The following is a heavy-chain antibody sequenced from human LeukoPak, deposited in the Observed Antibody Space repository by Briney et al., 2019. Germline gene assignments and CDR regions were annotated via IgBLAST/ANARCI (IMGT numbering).Heavy chain of an antibody. CDR1: GFTFSSYW. CDR2: INQDGSEK. D-gene: IGHD6-19*01. V-gene: IGHV3-7*03. Sequence: GGSLRLSCTASGFTFSSYWVNWVRQAPGKGLEWVANINQDGSEKYYVDSLKGRFTISRDNAKNSLYLQMNSLRAEDTAVYYCARRSGIAVAGAFDYWGQGTLVTVSS. J-gene: IGHJ4*02. CDR3: ARRSGIAVAGAFDY.